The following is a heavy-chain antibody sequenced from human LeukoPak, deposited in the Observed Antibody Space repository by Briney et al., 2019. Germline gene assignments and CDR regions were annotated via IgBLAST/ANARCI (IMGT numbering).Heavy chain of an antibody. CDR1: GFIFSSYN. Sequence: PGRSLRLSCAASGFIFSSYNMHWVRQAPGKGLEWVAAILYDGSKKYYADSVKGRFSVYRDNSNYTLYMELNSLRAEDTALYSCANFDGGTQAFQIWGQGTMVTVSS. V-gene: IGHV3-30*18. D-gene: IGHD3-9*01. CDR3: ANFDGGTQAFQI. J-gene: IGHJ3*02. CDR2: ILYDGSKK.